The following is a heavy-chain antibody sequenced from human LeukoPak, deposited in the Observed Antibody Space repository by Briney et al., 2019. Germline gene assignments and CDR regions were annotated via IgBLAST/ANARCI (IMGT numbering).Heavy chain of an antibody. CDR1: GASIGSYY. V-gene: IGHV4-59*01. J-gene: IGHJ4*02. CDR2: IYYSGTT. CDR3: ARGAKAGYNLEPFDN. D-gene: IGHD5-24*01. Sequence: SETLSLTCTVSGASIGSYYWNWIRQPPGKGLQWIGYIYYSGTTNYNPSLKSRVTISIDTSKNQFSLELSSVTAADTAVYYCARGAKAGYNLEPFDNWGQGTLVTVSS.